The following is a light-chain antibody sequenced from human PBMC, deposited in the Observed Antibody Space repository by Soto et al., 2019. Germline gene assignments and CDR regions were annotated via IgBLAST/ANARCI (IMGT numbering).Light chain of an antibody. CDR1: QGIGNN. Sequence: DIQMTQSPFAVSASVGDTITITCRASQGIGNNLAWYQQRPGKVPNLLIYGASTLQSGVPSRFRGSGSGTDFPLTINGLQPEDVATYYCQKYDNVPHAFGPGTKVDIK. J-gene: IGKJ3*01. CDR3: QKYDNVPHA. V-gene: IGKV1-27*01. CDR2: GAS.